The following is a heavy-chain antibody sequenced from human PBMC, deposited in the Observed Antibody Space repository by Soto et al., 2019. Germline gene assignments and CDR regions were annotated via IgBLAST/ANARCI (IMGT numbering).Heavy chain of an antibody. D-gene: IGHD1-26*01. Sequence: SVKVSCKASGGTFSSYAISWVRQAPGQGLEWMGGIIPIFGTANYAQKFQGRVTITADESTSTAYMELSSLRSEETAVYYCARGGSYFYYYYGMDVWGQGTTVTVSS. CDR3: ARGGSYFYYYYGMDV. CDR1: GGTFSSYA. CDR2: IIPIFGTA. V-gene: IGHV1-69*13. J-gene: IGHJ6*02.